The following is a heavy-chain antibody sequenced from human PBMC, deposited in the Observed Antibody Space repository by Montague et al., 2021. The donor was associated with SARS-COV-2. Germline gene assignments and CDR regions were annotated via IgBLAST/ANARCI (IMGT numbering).Heavy chain of an antibody. D-gene: IGHD3-10*01. V-gene: IGHV4-39*02. CDR2: IYYSGTT. CDR1: SGSIISSGYY. Sequence: SETLSLTCSVSSGSIISSGYYWGWIRQPPGKELEWIVNIYYSGTTYYNPSLQSRGTISVDTSKNHLSLRLSSVTAADTAVYFCARGMIRGVTTPFDYWGQGSQVTVSS. J-gene: IGHJ4*02. CDR3: ARGMIRGVTTPFDY.